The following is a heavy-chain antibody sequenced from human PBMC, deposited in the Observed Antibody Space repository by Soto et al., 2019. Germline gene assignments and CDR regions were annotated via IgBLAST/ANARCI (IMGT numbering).Heavy chain of an antibody. J-gene: IGHJ5*02. CDR2: FDPEDGET. D-gene: IGHD3-9*01. CDR3: ATEGTYYDILTGPNWFDP. Sequence: ASVKVSCKVSGYTLTELSMHWVRQAPGKGLEWMGGFDPEDGETIYAQKFQGRVTMTEDTSTDTAYMELSSLRSEDTAVCYCATEGTYYDILTGPNWFDPWGQGTLVTVSS. CDR1: GYTLTELS. V-gene: IGHV1-24*01.